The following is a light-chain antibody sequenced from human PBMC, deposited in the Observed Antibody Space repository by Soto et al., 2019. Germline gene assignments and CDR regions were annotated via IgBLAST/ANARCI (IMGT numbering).Light chain of an antibody. CDR3: QQYSDSSRS. CDR2: TAS. Sequence: DIQMTQSPSTLSASIGDRITISCRASQNIDTWLAWYQQRPGEAPKLLIYTASNLENGVPSRFSGSGSGTAFTITISRLQPEDFATYYCQQYSDSSRSFGQGTQVE. CDR1: QNIDTW. V-gene: IGKV1-5*03. J-gene: IGKJ1*01.